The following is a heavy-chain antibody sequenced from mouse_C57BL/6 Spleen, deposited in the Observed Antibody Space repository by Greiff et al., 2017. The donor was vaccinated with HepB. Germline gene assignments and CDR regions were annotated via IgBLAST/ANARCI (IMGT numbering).Heavy chain of an antibody. J-gene: IGHJ1*03. V-gene: IGHV1-61*01. Sequence: QVQLKQPGAELVRPGSSVKLSCKASGYTFTSYWMDWVKQRPGQGLEWIGNIYPSDSETHYNQKFKDKATLTVDKSSSTAYMQLSSLTSEDSAVYYCARRGDGYYLTGYFDVWGTGTTVTVSS. CDR2: IYPSDSET. CDR1: GYTFTSYW. CDR3: ARRGDGYYLTGYFDV. D-gene: IGHD2-3*01.